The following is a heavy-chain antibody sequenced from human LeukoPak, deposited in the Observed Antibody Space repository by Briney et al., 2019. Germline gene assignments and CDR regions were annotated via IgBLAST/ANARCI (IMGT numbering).Heavy chain of an antibody. CDR1: GFTFSNSW. CDR3: ARDKAWGALDI. J-gene: IGHJ3*02. CDR2: IKPDGSAE. D-gene: IGHD7-27*01. V-gene: IGHV3-7*04. Sequence: GGSLRVSCAASGFTFSNSWMIWVRQAPGKGLEGVANIKPDGSAEYYVDSVKGRLTISRDNARNSLHLQMNSLRVEDAAVYYCARDKAWGALDIWGQGTMVTVSS.